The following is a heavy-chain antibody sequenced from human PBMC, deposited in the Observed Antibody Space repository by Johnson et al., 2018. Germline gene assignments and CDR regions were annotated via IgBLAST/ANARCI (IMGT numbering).Heavy chain of an antibody. Sequence: QVQLVESGAEVKRXGSSXKVXCKASGATFNSYAFSWVRQAPGQGLEWMGTIIPIFGTPNYAQECQGRVTITADEFTTTAYVELSSLRSEDTAVYFCASGRPACDMWGQVTMVTVSS. CDR2: IIPIFGTP. CDR1: GATFNSYA. V-gene: IGHV1-69*18. J-gene: IGHJ3*02. CDR3: ASGRPACDM.